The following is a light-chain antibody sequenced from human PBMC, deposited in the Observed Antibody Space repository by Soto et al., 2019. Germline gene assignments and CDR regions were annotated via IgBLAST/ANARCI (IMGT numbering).Light chain of an antibody. CDR2: DAS. CDR1: QSIGSY. V-gene: IGKV3-11*01. J-gene: IGKJ5*01. CDR3: QQRNNWQA. Sequence: SVLTPSQATLSLSPGERAALSCRASQSIGSYLAWYQQKPGQSPRLLIYDASNRATGIPARFSGSGSGTDFTLTISSLEPEDFAVYYCQQRNNWQAFAQGTRLAIK.